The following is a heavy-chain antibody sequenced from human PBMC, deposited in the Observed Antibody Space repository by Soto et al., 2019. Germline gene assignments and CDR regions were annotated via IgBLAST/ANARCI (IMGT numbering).Heavy chain of an antibody. J-gene: IGHJ4*02. CDR1: GFSLSPSGVG. CDR3: AHLRGDSSSWYFDY. D-gene: IGHD6-13*01. Sequence: SGPTLVNPTQTLTLTCTFSGFSLSPSGVGVGWIRQPPGKALEWLALIYLDDDKRYSPSLKSRLTITKDTSKNQVVLTMTNMDPVDTATYYCAHLRGDSSSWYFDYWGQGTLVTVSS. CDR2: IYLDDDK. V-gene: IGHV2-5*02.